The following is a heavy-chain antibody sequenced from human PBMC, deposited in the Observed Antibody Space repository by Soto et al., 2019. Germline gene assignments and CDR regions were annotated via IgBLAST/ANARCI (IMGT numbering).Heavy chain of an antibody. Sequence: SXKVSFKASGYTXSGYYMHLVRQAPGQGLEWIGWINPNSGGTNYAQKFQGWVTITRDTSISKAYMELSRLRYDDTAVYYCAREKVDYYDSSGYYYVSRPADAFDIWGQGTMVTVSS. V-gene: IGHV1-2*04. D-gene: IGHD3-22*01. J-gene: IGHJ3*02. CDR3: AREKVDYYDSSGYYYVSRPADAFDI. CDR2: INPNSGGT. CDR1: GYTXSGYY.